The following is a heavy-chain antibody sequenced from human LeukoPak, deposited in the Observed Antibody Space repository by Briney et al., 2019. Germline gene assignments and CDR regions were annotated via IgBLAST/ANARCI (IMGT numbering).Heavy chain of an antibody. D-gene: IGHD1-26*01. V-gene: IGHV7-4-1*02. CDR2: INTNTGNP. CDR1: GYTFTSYA. CDR3: AQDLSGSYPVAFDI. Sequence: ASVKVSCKASGYTFTSYAMNWVRQAPGQGLEWMGWINTNTGNPTYAQGFTGRFVFSLDTSVSTAYLQISSLKAEDTAVYYCAQDLSGSYPVAFDIWGQGTMVTVSS. J-gene: IGHJ3*02.